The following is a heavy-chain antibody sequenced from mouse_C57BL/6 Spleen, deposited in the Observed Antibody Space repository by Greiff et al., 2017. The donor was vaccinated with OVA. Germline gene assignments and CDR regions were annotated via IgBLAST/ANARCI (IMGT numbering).Heavy chain of an antibody. J-gene: IGHJ4*01. CDR1: GYTFTSYW. CDR3: ARRKWGAMDAMDY. Sequence: QVQLQQSGAELVMPGASVKLSCKASGYTFTSYWMHWVKQRPGQGLEWIGEIDPSDSYTNYNQKFKGKSTLTVDKSSITAYMQLSSLTSEDSAVEYCARRKWGAMDAMDYWGQGTSVTVSS. CDR2: IDPSDSYT. V-gene: IGHV1-69*01.